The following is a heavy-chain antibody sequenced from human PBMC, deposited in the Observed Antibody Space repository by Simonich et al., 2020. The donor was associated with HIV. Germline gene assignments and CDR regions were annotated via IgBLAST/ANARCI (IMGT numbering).Heavy chain of an antibody. CDR2: INHSENT. CDR3: ARRDRELILYFDY. D-gene: IGHD3-3*01. J-gene: IGHJ4*02. CDR1: GGSFSGYY. V-gene: IGHV4-34*04. Sequence: QVQLQQWGAGLLKPSETLSLTCAVYGGSFSGYYWSWIRQPPGKGLEWIGEINHSENTNNKSSINSGATISVDKSKNQFSLKLSSVTAADTAIYYCARRDRELILYFDYWGQGNLVTVSS.